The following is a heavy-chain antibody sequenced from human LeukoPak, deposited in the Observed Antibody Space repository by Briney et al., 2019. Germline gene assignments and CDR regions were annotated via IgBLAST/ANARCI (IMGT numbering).Heavy chain of an antibody. D-gene: IGHD4-11*01. CDR1: GFTFSSYS. CDR3: ADSNYWYQVDY. J-gene: IGHJ4*02. Sequence: GGSLKLSCAASGFTFSSYSMNWVRQAPGKGLEWVSSITRSGDSKYYANSVKGRFTISRDNSQNTLYLQMNSLRAEDTAVYYCADSNYWYQVDYWGQGTLVTVSS. CDR2: ITRSGDSK. V-gene: IGHV3-23*01.